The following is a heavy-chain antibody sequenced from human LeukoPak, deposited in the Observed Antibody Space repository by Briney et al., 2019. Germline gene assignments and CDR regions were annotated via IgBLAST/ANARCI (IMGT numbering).Heavy chain of an antibody. CDR3: ARDSDYGGNTWFDP. V-gene: IGHV1-2*02. D-gene: IGHD4-23*01. Sequence: ASVKVSCKASGYTFTGYYMHWVRQAPGQGLEWMGWINPNSGGTNYAQKFQGRVTMTRDTSISTAYMELSRLRSDDTAVYYRARDSDYGGNTWFDPWGQGTLVTVSS. CDR2: INPNSGGT. CDR1: GYTFTGYY. J-gene: IGHJ5*02.